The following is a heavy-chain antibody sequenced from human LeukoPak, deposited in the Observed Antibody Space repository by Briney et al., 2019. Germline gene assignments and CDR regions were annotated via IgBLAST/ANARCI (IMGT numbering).Heavy chain of an antibody. CDR1: GFTFSSYA. Sequence: GGSLRLSCAASGFTFSSYAMSWVRQAPGKGLEWVSAISGSGGSTYYADSVKGRFTISRDNSKNMLYLQMNSLRAEDTAVYYCAKGRKYSSSWYYFDYWGQGTLVTVSS. CDR2: ISGSGGST. V-gene: IGHV3-23*01. CDR3: AKGRKYSSSWYYFDY. J-gene: IGHJ4*02. D-gene: IGHD6-13*01.